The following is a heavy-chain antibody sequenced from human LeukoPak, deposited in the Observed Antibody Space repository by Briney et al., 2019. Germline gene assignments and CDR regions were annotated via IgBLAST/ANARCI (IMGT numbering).Heavy chain of an antibody. J-gene: IGHJ4*02. D-gene: IGHD6-19*01. CDR1: GDSVSNNRAA. Sequence: SQTLSLTCVISGDSVSNNRAAWNWIRQSPSRGLEWLGRTYYRSNFYNDYAVSVKSRITINADTSKNPFSLQLNSVTPEDTAVYYCARDLNSSGWKRFDYWGQGTLVTVSS. CDR3: ARDLNSSGWKRFDY. V-gene: IGHV6-1*01. CDR2: TYYRSNFYN.